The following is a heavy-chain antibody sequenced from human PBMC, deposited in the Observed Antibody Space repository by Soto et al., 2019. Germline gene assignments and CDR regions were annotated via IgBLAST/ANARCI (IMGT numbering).Heavy chain of an antibody. CDR1: GFTFSSYW. D-gene: IGHD3-3*01. CDR2: INSDGSST. V-gene: IGHV3-74*01. Sequence: PGGSLRLSCAASGFTFSSYWMHWVRQAPGKGLVWVSRINSDGSSTSYADSVKGRFTISRDNAKNTLYLQMNSLRAEDTAVYYYARDPNRFLNYDFWSGYPSPYYYYYMDVWGKGTTVTVSS. CDR3: ARDPNRFLNYDFWSGYPSPYYYYYMDV. J-gene: IGHJ6*03.